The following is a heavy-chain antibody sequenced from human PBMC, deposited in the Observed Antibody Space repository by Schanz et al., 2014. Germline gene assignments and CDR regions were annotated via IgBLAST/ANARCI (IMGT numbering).Heavy chain of an antibody. J-gene: IGHJ4*02. CDR1: GYTFTSYG. CDR2: IGGSDGNT. D-gene: IGHD1-26*01. V-gene: IGHV1-18*01. Sequence: QVQLVQSAAEVKKPGASVKVSCKASGYTFTSYGISWVRQAPGQGLEWMGWIGGSDGNTNFAQKFQGRVTMTTDTSTSTVYMELRSLTSDDSAVYYCARDRDQWDGNYLDYWGQGTLVTVSS. CDR3: ARDRDQWDGNYLDY.